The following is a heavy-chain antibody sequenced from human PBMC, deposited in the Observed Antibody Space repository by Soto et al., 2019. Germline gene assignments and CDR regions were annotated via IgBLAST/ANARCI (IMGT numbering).Heavy chain of an antibody. D-gene: IGHD3-22*01. V-gene: IGHV4-59*01. CDR2: IYHSGST. CDR3: ARDSSDSRGYYYVSWFDP. Sequence: WSWIRQPPGNGLEWIGYIYHSGSTDYNPSLKSRVTISVDTSKNQFSLKLSSVTAADTAMYYYARDSSDSRGYYYVSWFDPWGQGTQVTVSS. J-gene: IGHJ5*02.